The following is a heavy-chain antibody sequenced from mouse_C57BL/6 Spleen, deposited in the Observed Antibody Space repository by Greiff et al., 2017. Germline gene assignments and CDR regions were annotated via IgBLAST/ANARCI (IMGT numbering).Heavy chain of an antibody. Sequence: QVQLQQPGAELVKPGASVKLSCKASGYTFTSYWMHWVKQRPGQGLEWIGMIHPNSGSTNYNEKFKSKATLTVDKSSSTAYMQLSSLTSEDSAVYYCERGGDSSGYGAMDYWGQGTSVTVSS. CDR1: GYTFTSYW. D-gene: IGHD3-2*02. CDR2: IHPNSGST. J-gene: IGHJ4*01. CDR3: ERGGDSSGYGAMDY. V-gene: IGHV1-64*01.